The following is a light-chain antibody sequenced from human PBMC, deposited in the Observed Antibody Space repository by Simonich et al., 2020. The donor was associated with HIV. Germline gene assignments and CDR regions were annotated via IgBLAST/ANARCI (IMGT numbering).Light chain of an antibody. CDR3: SSYTSSSSWV. CDR1: SSDVGGYNY. J-gene: IGLJ3*02. V-gene: IGLV2-14*01. Sequence: QSALTQPASVSGSPGQSITISCTGTSSDVGGYNYVSWYQQPPGQAPKLMIYDVSKRHAGVSNRFSGAKSGNTASLTISWLQAEDEADYYCSSYTSSSSWVFGGGTKLTVL. CDR2: DVS.